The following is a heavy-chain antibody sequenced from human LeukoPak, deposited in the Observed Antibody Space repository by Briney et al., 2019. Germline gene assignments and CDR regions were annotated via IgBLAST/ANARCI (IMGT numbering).Heavy chain of an antibody. J-gene: IGHJ4*02. CDR2: IYSGGST. V-gene: IGHV3-53*01. CDR3: ASNPYGSGSFYIRY. D-gene: IGHD3-10*01. Sequence: GGSLRLSCAASGFTVSSNYMSWVRQAPGKGLEWVSVIYSGGSTYYADSVKGRFTISRDNSKSTLYLQMNSLRAEDTAVYYCASNPYGSGSFYIRYWGQGTLVTVSS. CDR1: GFTVSSNY.